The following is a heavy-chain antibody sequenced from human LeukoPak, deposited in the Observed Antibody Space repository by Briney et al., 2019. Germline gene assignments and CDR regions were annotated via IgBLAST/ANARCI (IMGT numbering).Heavy chain of an antibody. J-gene: IGHJ4*02. CDR2: IWYDGSNK. V-gene: IGHV3-33*06. CDR1: GFTFSSYG. Sequence: GRSLRLSCAASGFTFSSYGMHWVRQAPGKGLEWVAVIWYDGSNKYYADSVKGRFTISRDNSKNTLYLQMNILRAEDTAVYYCAKDLNGSGFGYWGQGTLVTVSS. CDR3: AKDLNGSGFGY. D-gene: IGHD6-19*01.